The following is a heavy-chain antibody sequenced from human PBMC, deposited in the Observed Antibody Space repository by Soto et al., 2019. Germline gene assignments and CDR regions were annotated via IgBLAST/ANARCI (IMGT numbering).Heavy chain of an antibody. Sequence: QVQLVQSGAEVKKPGASVKVSCKASGYTFTSYGISWVRQAPGQGLEWMGWINAYNGNTNYAQKLPGRVTMTTDTSTSTAYMELRSLRSDDTAVYYCARDQYCSGGSFYRPNGMDVWGQGTTVTVSS. V-gene: IGHV1-18*01. CDR3: ARDQYCSGGSFYRPNGMDV. D-gene: IGHD2-15*01. CDR1: GYTFTSYG. CDR2: INAYNGNT. J-gene: IGHJ6*02.